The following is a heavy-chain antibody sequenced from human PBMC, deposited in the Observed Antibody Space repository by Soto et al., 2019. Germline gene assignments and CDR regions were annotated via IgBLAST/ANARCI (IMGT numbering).Heavy chain of an antibody. CDR3: AKDMRGGSSSSRYYYGVDV. Sequence: PGGSLRLSCAASGFTFSDYAMHWVRQAPGKGLEWVSGISWDSGTIVYVDSVKGRFTISRDNAKNSLYLQMNSLRAEDTALYYCAKDMRGGSSSSRYYYGVDVWGQGTTVTVSS. CDR2: ISWDSGTI. D-gene: IGHD6-13*01. V-gene: IGHV3-9*01. J-gene: IGHJ6*02. CDR1: GFTFSDYA.